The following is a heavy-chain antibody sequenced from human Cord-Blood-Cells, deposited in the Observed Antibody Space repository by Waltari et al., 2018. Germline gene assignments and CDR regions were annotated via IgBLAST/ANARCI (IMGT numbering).Heavy chain of an antibody. V-gene: IGHV4-4*02. CDR2: IYHSGCP. CDR3: RVWSIAARFDY. CDR1: GGSISSSNW. D-gene: IGHD6-6*01. J-gene: IGHJ4*02. Sequence: QVQLQESGPGLVKPSGTLSLTCAVSGGSISSSNWWSWVRQPPGKGLEWLGEIYHSGCPTYNPSLKSRVTISVDKSKNQFSLKLSSVTAADTAVYYCRVWSIAARFDYWGQGTLVTVSS.